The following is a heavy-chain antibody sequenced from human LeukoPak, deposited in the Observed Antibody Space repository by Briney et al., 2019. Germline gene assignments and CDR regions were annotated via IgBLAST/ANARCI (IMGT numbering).Heavy chain of an antibody. D-gene: IGHD4-17*01. CDR1: GYTFTGYY. Sequence: ASVKVSCKTSGYTFTGYYIHWVRQAPGQGLEWMGWIDPNSGGTNYAQKFQGRVTMTRDTSISTAYMELRSLRSDDTAVYYCARNIYGDYDYYYYYMDVWGKGTTVTVSS. J-gene: IGHJ6*03. CDR2: IDPNSGGT. V-gene: IGHV1-2*02. CDR3: ARNIYGDYDYYYYYMDV.